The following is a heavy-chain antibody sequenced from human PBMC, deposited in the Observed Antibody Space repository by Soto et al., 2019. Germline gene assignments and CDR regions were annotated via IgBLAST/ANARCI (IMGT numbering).Heavy chain of an antibody. J-gene: IGHJ4*02. Sequence: QVQLQESGPGLVKPSQTLSLTCTVSGGSISSGGYYWSWIRQHPGKGLEWIGYIYYSGSTYYNPSLKSRVTISVDKSRNQFSLKLTSVTAADTAVYYCARGPNYDFWSGYFRGWGQGTLVTVSS. CDR1: GGSISSGGYY. D-gene: IGHD3-3*01. CDR2: IYYSGST. CDR3: ARGPNYDFWSGYFRG. V-gene: IGHV4-31*03.